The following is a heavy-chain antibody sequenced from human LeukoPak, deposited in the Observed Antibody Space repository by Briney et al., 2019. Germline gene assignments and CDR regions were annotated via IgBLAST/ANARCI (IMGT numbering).Heavy chain of an antibody. Sequence: SPSETLSLTCTVSGGPISGSGYYWTWTRQHPGEVLECLWFIHPGGSIYYNPSLSSRLIISAETSNNQMSLKLSYVTAEDTAVYYCATGGDTAKGGDYWGQGTLATVSS. CDR2: IHPGGSI. V-gene: IGHV4-31*03. CDR3: ATGGDTAKGGDY. D-gene: IGHD5-18*01. J-gene: IGHJ4*02. CDR1: GGPISGSGYY.